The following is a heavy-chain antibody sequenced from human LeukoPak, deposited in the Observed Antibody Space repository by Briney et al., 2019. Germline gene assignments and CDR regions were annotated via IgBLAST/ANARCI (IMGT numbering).Heavy chain of an antibody. CDR3: ARGSLAGEDY. J-gene: IGHJ4*02. V-gene: IGHV4-34*01. CDR1: GGSFSGYY. CDR2: INHSGST. Sequence: SETLSLTCAVYGGSFSGYYWSWIRQPPGKGLEWIGEINHSGSTNYNPSLKSRVTILVDTSKNQFSLKLSSVTAADTAVYYCARGSLAGEDYWGQGTLVTVSS. D-gene: IGHD2-21*01.